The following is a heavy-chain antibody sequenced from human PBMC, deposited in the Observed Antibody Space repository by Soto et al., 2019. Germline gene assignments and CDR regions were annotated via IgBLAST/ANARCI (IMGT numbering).Heavy chain of an antibody. CDR3: AWTDSSGWYDAFDI. Sequence: ASVKVSCKASGYTFTSYGINWVRQAPGQGLEWMGWISAYNGNTNYAQKLQGRVTMTTDTSTSTAYMELRSLRSDDTAVYYCAWTDSSGWYDAFDIWGQGTMVTVSS. V-gene: IGHV1-18*01. CDR2: ISAYNGNT. D-gene: IGHD6-19*01. J-gene: IGHJ3*02. CDR1: GYTFTSYG.